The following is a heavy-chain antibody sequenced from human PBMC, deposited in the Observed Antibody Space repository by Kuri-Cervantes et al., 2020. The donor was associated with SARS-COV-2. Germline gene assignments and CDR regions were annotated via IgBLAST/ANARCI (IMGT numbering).Heavy chain of an antibody. Sequence: GGSLRLSCAASGFIFSYYSMNWVRQAPGKGLEWVSSISNTGTYIYYADSVKGRFTISRDNAKNSLYLQMNSLRAEDTAVYYCSRDRGYSGTSSPVYWGQETQVTVSS. V-gene: IGHV3-21*01. CDR1: GFIFSYYS. J-gene: IGHJ4*02. D-gene: IGHD1-26*01. CDR3: SRDRGYSGTSSPVY. CDR2: ISNTGTYI.